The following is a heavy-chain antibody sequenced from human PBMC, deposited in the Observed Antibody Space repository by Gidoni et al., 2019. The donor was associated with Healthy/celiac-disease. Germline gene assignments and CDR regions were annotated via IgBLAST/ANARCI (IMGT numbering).Heavy chain of an antibody. D-gene: IGHD4-4*01. CDR3: ARVPSTTVTGGDYYYMDV. V-gene: IGHV3-11*06. CDR1: GLTFSDYY. J-gene: IGHJ6*03. Sequence: QVQLVESGGGLVKPGGSRRLSCAGSGLTFSDYYMSWIRKAPGKGLELVSYISSSGSYTNYAASVQGRFTISRDNAKNSLYLQVNSLRAEDTAVYYCARVPSTTVTGGDYYYMDVWGKGTTVTVSS. CDR2: ISSSGSYT.